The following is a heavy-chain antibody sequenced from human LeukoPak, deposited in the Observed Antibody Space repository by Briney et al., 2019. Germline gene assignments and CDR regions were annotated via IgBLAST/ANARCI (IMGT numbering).Heavy chain of an antibody. CDR3: ARLPLGYGHSTVDY. CDR2: IYYSGST. J-gene: IGHJ4*02. V-gene: IGHV4-59*01. Sequence: SETLSLTCTVSGGSISSYYWSWIRQPPGKGLEWIGYIYYSGSTNYNPSLESRVTISVDTSNNQFSLKLSSVTAADTAVYYCARLPLGYGHSTVDYWGQGTLVTVSS. CDR1: GGSISSYY. D-gene: IGHD5-18*01.